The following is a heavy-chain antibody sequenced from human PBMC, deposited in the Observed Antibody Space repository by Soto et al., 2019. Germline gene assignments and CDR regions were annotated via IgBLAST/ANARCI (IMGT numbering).Heavy chain of an antibody. CDR3: ARIWSVGDAFDI. J-gene: IGHJ3*02. CDR2: ISAYNGNA. V-gene: IGHV1-18*01. CDR1: GYTFTSYG. Sequence: ASVKVSCKASGYTFTSYGISWVRQAPGQGLEWMGWISAYNGNANYAQKLQGRITMTTDTSTSTAYMELRSLRSDDTAVYYCARIWSVGDAFDIWGQGTMVTVSS. D-gene: IGHD3-3*01.